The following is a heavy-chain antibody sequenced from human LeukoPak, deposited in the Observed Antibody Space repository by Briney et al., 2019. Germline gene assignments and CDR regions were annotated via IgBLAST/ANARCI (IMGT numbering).Heavy chain of an antibody. J-gene: IGHJ3*02. CDR1: GFTFSSYA. V-gene: IGHV3-23*01. Sequence: GGSLRLSCAASGFTFSSYAMSWVRQAPGKGLEWVSVISGSGGSKYSADSVKGRFTISRDNSKNTLYLQVNSLRAEDTAIYYCAKDFGSPGDIWGQGTMVTVSS. CDR3: AKDFGSPGDI. CDR2: ISGSGGSK. D-gene: IGHD1-26*01.